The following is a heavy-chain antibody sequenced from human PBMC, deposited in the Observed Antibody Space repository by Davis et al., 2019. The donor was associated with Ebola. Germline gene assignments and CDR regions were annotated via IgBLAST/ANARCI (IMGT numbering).Heavy chain of an antibody. J-gene: IGHJ3*01. V-gene: IGHV3-15*01. CDR3: TTHESGGHWEDAFDV. D-gene: IGHD3-16*01. Sequence: PGGSLRLSCAASGFTFTTYAMSWVRQTPGKGLEWVGRIKSKASGGTTDDAAPVKGSVSISRDDSKSTFYLQMNSLETEDTGVYYCTTHESGGHWEDAFDVWGQGTVVTVSS. CDR1: GFTFTTYA. CDR2: IKSKASGGTT.